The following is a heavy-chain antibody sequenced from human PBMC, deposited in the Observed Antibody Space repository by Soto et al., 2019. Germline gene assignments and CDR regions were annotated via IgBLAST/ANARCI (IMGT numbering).Heavy chain of an antibody. CDR2: IYWDDDK. D-gene: IGHD6-13*01. CDR1: GFSLSTSAVG. V-gene: IGHV2-5*02. Sequence: QITLKESGPTLVKPTQTLTLTCTFSGFSLSTSAVGVGWIRQPPGKALEWLALIYWDDDKRYSPSLKTRLTITKDTSKHQVVLTMTNMEPVDTATYYCAHKYSSTLFDYWGQGTLVTVSS. J-gene: IGHJ4*02. CDR3: AHKYSSTLFDY.